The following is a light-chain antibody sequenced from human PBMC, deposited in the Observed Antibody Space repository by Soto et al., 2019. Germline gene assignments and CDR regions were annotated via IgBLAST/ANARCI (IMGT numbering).Light chain of an antibody. V-gene: IGLV2-11*01. CDR3: CSYAGSHYV. Sequence: QSALTQPRSVSGSPGQSVTISCTGTSSDVGGYNYVSWYQQHPGKAPNLMIYDVSKRPSGVPDRFSGSKSGNTASLTISGLQAEDEADYYCCSYAGSHYVFGTGTKLTVL. CDR1: SSDVGGYNY. J-gene: IGLJ1*01. CDR2: DVS.